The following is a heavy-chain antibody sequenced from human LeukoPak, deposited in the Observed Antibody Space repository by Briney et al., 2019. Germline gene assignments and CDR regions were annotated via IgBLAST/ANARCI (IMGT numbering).Heavy chain of an antibody. CDR1: GGSISSGDYY. D-gene: IGHD3-9*01. CDR2: IYYSGST. CDR3: ARVGDTQPTLGDDY. J-gene: IGHJ4*02. Sequence: SQTLSLTCTVSGGSISSGDYYWSWIRQPPGKGLEWIGYIYYSGSTYYNPSLKSRVTISADTSKNQFSLKLSSVTAADTAVYYCARVGDTQPTLGDDYWGQGTLVTVSS. V-gene: IGHV4-30-4*08.